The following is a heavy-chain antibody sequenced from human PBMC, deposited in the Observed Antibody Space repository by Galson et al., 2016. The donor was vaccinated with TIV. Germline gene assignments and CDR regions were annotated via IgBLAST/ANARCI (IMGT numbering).Heavy chain of an antibody. CDR2: IIPLFGEA. J-gene: IGHJ6*02. CDR3: AKCRNTAMDTYYYYYGLDV. D-gene: IGHD5-18*01. Sequence: SGAEVKKPGSSVKVSCKASGDTFSSFVISWVRQAPGQGLEWMGGIIPLFGEAHYAQKFQGRVTISADESTSTVYMELSGLRSGDTAMYYCAKCRNTAMDTYYYYYGLDVWGQGTTVTVSS. CDR1: GDTFSSFV. V-gene: IGHV1-69*01.